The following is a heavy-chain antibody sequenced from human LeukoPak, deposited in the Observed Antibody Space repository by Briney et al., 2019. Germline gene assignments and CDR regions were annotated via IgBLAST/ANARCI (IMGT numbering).Heavy chain of an antibody. Sequence: ASVKVSCKASGYTFTSYGINWVRQATGQGLEWMGWMNPNSGNTGYAQKFQGRVTMTRNTSISTAYMELSSLRSEDTAVYYCARGLTITMIVAGYWGQGTLVTVSS. D-gene: IGHD3-22*01. CDR3: ARGLTITMIVAGY. V-gene: IGHV1-8*01. J-gene: IGHJ4*02. CDR1: GYTFTSYG. CDR2: MNPNSGNT.